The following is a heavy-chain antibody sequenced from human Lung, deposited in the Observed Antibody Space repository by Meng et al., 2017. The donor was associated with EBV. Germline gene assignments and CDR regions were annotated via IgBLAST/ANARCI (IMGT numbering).Heavy chain of an antibody. V-gene: IGHV6-1*01. CDR1: GDSVSSSSAA. CDR3: ARGATSVFDL. J-gene: IGHJ2*01. CDR2: TYYRSKWYN. Sequence: QGQLQRQGPGLLKPSQTLPLTWVISGDSVSSSSAAWTWIRQPPSGGLEWLGRTYYRSKWYNDYAVFVKSRITINPDTSKNQVSLQLNSVTPEDTAVYYCARGATSVFDLWGRGTLVTVSS.